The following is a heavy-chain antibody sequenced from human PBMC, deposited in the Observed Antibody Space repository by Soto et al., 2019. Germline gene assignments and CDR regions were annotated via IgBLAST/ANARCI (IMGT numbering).Heavy chain of an antibody. CDR3: ARDHARARVLVVGVIAPPAFDY. V-gene: IGHV3-48*01. CDR2: ISSSSSTI. J-gene: IGHJ4*02. CDR1: GFTFSSYS. Sequence: EVQLVESGGGLVQPGGSLRLSCAASGFTFSSYSMNWVRQAPGKGLEWVSYISSSSSTIYYADSVKGRFTISRDNAKNSLYLQMNSLRAEDTAVYYCARDHARARVLVVGVIAPPAFDYWGQGTLVTVSS. D-gene: IGHD3-16*02.